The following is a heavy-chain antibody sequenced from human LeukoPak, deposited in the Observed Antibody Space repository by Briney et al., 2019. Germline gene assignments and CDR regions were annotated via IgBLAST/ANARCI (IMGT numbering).Heavy chain of an antibody. J-gene: IGHJ4*02. CDR2: IYTSGST. CDR1: GGSISSGSYY. V-gene: IGHV4-61*02. D-gene: IGHD3-3*01. Sequence: PSETLSLTCTVSGGSISSGSYYWSWIRQPAGKGLEWIGRIYTSGSTNYNPSLKSRVTISVDTSKNQFSLKLSSVTAADTAVYYCARADDFWSGSTFDYWGQGTLVTVSS. CDR3: ARADDFWSGSTFDY.